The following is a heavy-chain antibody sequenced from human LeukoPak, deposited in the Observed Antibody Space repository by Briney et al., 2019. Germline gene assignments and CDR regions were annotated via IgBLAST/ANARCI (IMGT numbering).Heavy chain of an antibody. V-gene: IGHV6-1*01. D-gene: IGHD6-6*01. Sequence: SQTLSLTCAISGDGVSSNSAAWNWIRQSPSRGLEWLGRTHYKSKWFNDYAVSVKSRITINPDTSENQFSLQLNSVTPEDTAVYYCARDSGSYSTSYRFDSWGQGTLVTVSS. CDR1: GDGVSSNSAA. CDR2: THYKSKWFN. CDR3: ARDSGSYSTSYRFDS. J-gene: IGHJ4*02.